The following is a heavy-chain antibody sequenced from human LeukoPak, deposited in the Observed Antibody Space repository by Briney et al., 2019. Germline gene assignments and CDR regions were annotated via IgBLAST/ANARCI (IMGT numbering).Heavy chain of an antibody. CDR3: ARGDDSSGYYSTYFDY. V-gene: IGHV4-30-2*01. Sequence: PSQTLSLTCAVSGGSISSGGYSWSWIRQPPGKGLEWIGYIYHSGSTYYNPSLKSRVTISVDRSKNQFSLKLSSVTAADTAVYYCARGDDSSGYYSTYFDYWGQGTLVTVSS. CDR1: GGSISSGGYS. J-gene: IGHJ4*02. CDR2: IYHSGST. D-gene: IGHD3-22*01.